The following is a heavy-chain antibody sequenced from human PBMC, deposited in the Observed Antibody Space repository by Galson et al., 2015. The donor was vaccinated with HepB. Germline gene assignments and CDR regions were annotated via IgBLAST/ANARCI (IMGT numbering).Heavy chain of an antibody. Sequence: SVKVSCKASGYTFTSYGISWVRQAPGQGLEWMGWISAYNGNTNYAQKLQGRVTMTTDTSTSTAYMELRSLRSDDTAVYYCARAVEYDFWSGYYTPHYYFDYWGQGTLVTVSS. J-gene: IGHJ4*02. CDR2: ISAYNGNT. CDR3: ARAVEYDFWSGYYTPHYYFDY. CDR1: GYTFTSYG. D-gene: IGHD3-3*01. V-gene: IGHV1-18*01.